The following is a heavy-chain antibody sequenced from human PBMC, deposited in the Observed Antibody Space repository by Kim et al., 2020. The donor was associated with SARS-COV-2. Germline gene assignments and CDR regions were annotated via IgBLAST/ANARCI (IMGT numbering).Heavy chain of an antibody. Sequence: SETLSLTCTVSGGSISSYSWSWIRQPPGKGLEWIGYIYYSGSTNYNPSLKSRVTISVDTSKNQFSLKMSSVTAADTAVYYCARVFYSSSWYSDPYYYYG. J-gene: IGHJ6*01. V-gene: IGHV4-59*01. CDR3: ARVFYSSSWYSDPYYYYG. CDR2: IYYSGST. CDR1: GGSISSYS. D-gene: IGHD6-13*01.